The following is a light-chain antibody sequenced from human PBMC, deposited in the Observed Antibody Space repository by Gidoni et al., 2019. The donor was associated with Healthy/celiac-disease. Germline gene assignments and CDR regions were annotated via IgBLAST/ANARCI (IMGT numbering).Light chain of an antibody. J-gene: IGLJ1*01. CDR3: AAWDDSLSVHYV. CDR1: SSNIVSNY. Sequence: QSVLTQPPSASGTPGQRVTISCSGSSSNIVSNYVYWYQQLPGTAPKLLIYRNNQRPSGVPDRFSGSKSGTSASLAISGLRSEDEADYYCAAWDDSLSVHYVFGTGTKVTVL. V-gene: IGLV1-47*01. CDR2: RNN.